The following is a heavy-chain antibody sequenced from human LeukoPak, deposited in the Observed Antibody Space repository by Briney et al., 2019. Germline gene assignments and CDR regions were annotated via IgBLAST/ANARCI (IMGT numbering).Heavy chain of an antibody. V-gene: IGHV3-21*01. CDR3: ARDQYDFWSGYVGNYYMDV. CDR2: ISSSSSYI. D-gene: IGHD3-3*01. J-gene: IGHJ6*03. CDR1: GFTFSSYS. Sequence: GGSLRLSCAASGFTFSSYSMNWVRQAPGKGLEWVSSISSSSSYIYYADSVKGRFTISRDNAKNSLYLQMNSLRAEDTAVYYCARDQYDFWSGYVGNYYMDVWGKGTTVTVSS.